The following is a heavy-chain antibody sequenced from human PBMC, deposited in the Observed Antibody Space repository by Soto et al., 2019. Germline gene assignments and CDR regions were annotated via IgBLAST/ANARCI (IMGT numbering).Heavy chain of an antibody. V-gene: IGHV3-9*01. CDR3: AKALSPVQLRSFGELLPGYFDY. D-gene: IGHD3-10*01. Sequence: EVQLVESGGGLVQPGRSLRLSCAASGFTFDDYAMHWVRQAPGKGLEWVSGISGNSGSIGYADSVKGRFTISRDNNKNSLYLQMNSLSAEDTALYYCAKALSPVQLRSFGELLPGYFDYWGQGTLVTVSS. CDR1: GFTFDDYA. CDR2: ISGNSGSI. J-gene: IGHJ4*02.